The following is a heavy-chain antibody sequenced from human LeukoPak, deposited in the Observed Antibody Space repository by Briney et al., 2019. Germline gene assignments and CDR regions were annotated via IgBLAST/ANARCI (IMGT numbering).Heavy chain of an antibody. Sequence: GGSLRLSCAASGFTFTNYAMSWVRQTPGKGLEWVSSISSSSYIYYADSVKGRFTISRDNAKNSLYLQMNSLRAEDTAVYYCASVSSGYAFDIWGQGTMVTVSS. CDR1: GFTFTNYA. D-gene: IGHD6-19*01. CDR3: ASVSSGYAFDI. J-gene: IGHJ3*02. V-gene: IGHV3-21*01. CDR2: ISSSSYI.